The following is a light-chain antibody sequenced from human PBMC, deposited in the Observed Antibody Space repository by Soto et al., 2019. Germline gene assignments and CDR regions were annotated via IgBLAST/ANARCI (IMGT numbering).Light chain of an antibody. CDR1: QSIGSY. V-gene: IGKV1-39*01. CDR2: AAS. CDR3: QHLNTYPIT. J-gene: IGKJ5*01. Sequence: DIQMTQKTSSLSASVGDRVTITCRASQSIGSYFNWYQQKPGKAPKLLIYAASALESGVPSRFSGSGSGTDFTLTISSLQPEDFATYYCQHLNTYPITFGPGTLLEIK.